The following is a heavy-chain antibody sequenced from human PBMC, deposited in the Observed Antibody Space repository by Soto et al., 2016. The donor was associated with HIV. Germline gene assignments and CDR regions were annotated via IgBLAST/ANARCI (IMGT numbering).Heavy chain of an antibody. Sequence: EVQLVETGGGLIQPGGSLRLSCAASGFTVSSNYMSWVRQAPGKGLEWVSVIYSGGSTYYADSVKGRFTISRDNSKNTLYLQMNSLRAEDTAVYYCAGTAAGSPRPYYYYYYMDVWGKGTTVTVSS. V-gene: IGHV3-53*02. J-gene: IGHJ6*03. CDR1: GFTVSSNY. CDR3: AGTAAGSPRPYYYYYYMDV. D-gene: IGHD6-13*01. CDR2: IYSGGST.